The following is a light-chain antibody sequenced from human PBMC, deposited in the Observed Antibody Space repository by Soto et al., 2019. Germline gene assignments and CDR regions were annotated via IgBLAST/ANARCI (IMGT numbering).Light chain of an antibody. CDR2: GAS. CDR3: QQYGGSPPYT. V-gene: IGKV3-20*01. Sequence: ESVLTQSPGTLSLSPGERATLSCRASQSVSSIYLAWYQQKPGQAPRLLIYGASSRATGIPDRFSGSGSGTDFTLTISRLEPEDFAVYYCQQYGGSPPYTFGQVTKLEIK. J-gene: IGKJ2*01. CDR1: QSVSSIY.